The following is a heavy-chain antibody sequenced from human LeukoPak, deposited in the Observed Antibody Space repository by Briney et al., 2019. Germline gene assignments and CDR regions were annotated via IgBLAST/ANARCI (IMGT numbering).Heavy chain of an antibody. CDR1: GFTFSSYG. D-gene: IGHD2-2*01. CDR2: ISGSGGST. CDR3: ARRTIVPAGPSFDY. J-gene: IGHJ4*02. Sequence: GGSLRLSCAASGFTFSSYGMSWVRQAPGKGLEWVSAISGSGGSTYYADSVKGRFTISRDNSKNTLYLQMNSLRAEDTAVYYCARRTIVPAGPSFDYWGQGTLVTVSS. V-gene: IGHV3-23*01.